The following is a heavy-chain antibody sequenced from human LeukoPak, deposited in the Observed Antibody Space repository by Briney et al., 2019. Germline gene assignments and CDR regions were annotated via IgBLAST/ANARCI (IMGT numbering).Heavy chain of an antibody. Sequence: GGSLRLSCAASGFTFSGSAMHWVRQASGKGLEWVGRIRSKANSYATAYAASVKGRFTISRDNAKNSLYLQMNSLRAEDMALYYCAKSLDVDFYGFDYWGQGTLVTVSS. D-gene: IGHD3-3*01. V-gene: IGHV3-73*01. CDR2: IRSKANSYAT. CDR3: AKSLDVDFYGFDY. CDR1: GFTFSGSA. J-gene: IGHJ4*02.